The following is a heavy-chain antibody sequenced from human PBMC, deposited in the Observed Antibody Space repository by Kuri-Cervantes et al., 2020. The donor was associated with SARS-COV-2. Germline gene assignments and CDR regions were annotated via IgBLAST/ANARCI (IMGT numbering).Heavy chain of an antibody. J-gene: IGHJ4*02. CDR1: GFTFSDYY. CDR2: ISSSSSYI. CDR3: ARGYCSGGSCLVDY. D-gene: IGHD2-15*01. V-gene: IGHV3-11*06. Sequence: GGSLRLSCAASGFTFSDYYMSWIRQAPGKGLEWVSYISSSSSYIYYADSVKGRFTISRDNAKNSLYLQMNSLRDEDTAVYYCARGYCSGGSCLVDYWGQGTLVTVSS.